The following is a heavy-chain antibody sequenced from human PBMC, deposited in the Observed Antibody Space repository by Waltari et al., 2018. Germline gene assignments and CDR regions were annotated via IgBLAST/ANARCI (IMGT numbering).Heavy chain of an antibody. CDR2: INHSGST. CDR3: ARGRVTGYSYGFD. D-gene: IGHD5-18*01. J-gene: IGHJ4*02. V-gene: IGHV4-34*01. Sequence: QVQLQQWGAGLLKPSETLSLTCAVYGGSFSGYYWSWIRQPPGKGLEWIGEINHSGSTNYNPSLKSRVTISVDTSKNQFSLKLSSVTAADTAVYYCARGRVTGYSYGFDWGQGTLVTVSS. CDR1: GGSFSGYY.